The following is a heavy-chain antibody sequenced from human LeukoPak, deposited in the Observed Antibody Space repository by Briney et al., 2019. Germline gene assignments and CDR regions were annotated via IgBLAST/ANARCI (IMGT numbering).Heavy chain of an antibody. CDR2: INPNSGGT. V-gene: IGHV1-2*02. D-gene: IGHD3-10*02. Sequence: GASVKVSCKASGYTFTGYYMHWARQAPGQGLEWMGWINPNSGGTNYAQKFQGRVTMTRDTSISTAYMELSRLRSDDTAVYYCARDLFGDGWFDPWGQGTLVTVSS. CDR3: ARDLFGDGWFDP. J-gene: IGHJ5*02. CDR1: GYTFTGYY.